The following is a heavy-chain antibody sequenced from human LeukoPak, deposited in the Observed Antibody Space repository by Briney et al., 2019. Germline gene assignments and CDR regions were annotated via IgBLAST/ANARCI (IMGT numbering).Heavy chain of an antibody. Sequence: ASVKVSCKASGYTFTSYYMHWARQAPGQGLEWMGIINPSGGSTSYAQKFQGRVTMTRDMSTSTVYMELSSLRSEDTAVYYCARQGGSGTWFFDYWGQGTLVTVSS. V-gene: IGHV1-46*01. CDR3: ARQGGSGTWFFDY. D-gene: IGHD3-10*01. CDR1: GYTFTSYY. J-gene: IGHJ4*02. CDR2: INPSGGST.